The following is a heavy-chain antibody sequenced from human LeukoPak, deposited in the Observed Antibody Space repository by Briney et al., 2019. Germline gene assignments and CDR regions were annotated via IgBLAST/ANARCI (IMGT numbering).Heavy chain of an antibody. Sequence: ASVKVSCKASGYTFRNYYIHWVRQAPGQGLEWLACINPNSGVTNYAQNLQGRDTMTTDTSINTVYMELNRLRSDDTAVYFCARDRTTVTIFDYWGQGTLVTVSS. CDR2: INPNSGVT. CDR3: ARDRTTVTIFDY. V-gene: IGHV1-2*02. CDR1: GYTFRNYY. D-gene: IGHD4-17*01. J-gene: IGHJ4*02.